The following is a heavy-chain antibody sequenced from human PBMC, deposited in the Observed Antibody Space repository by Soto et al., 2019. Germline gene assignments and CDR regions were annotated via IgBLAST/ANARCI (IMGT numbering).Heavy chain of an antibody. CDR2: IWNDGSSK. D-gene: IGHD3-3*01. J-gene: IGHJ6*04. Sequence: QVQLVESGGGVVQPGRSLRLSCAASGFTFSTYGMHWVRQAPGKGLEWVADIWNDGSSKYYADSVNGRFTISRDNSKSTLYLQINSLGAEDTALYYCAREGFWSGSPNYYYGMDVWGKGTTVTVSS. CDR1: GFTFSTYG. CDR3: AREGFWSGSPNYYYGMDV. V-gene: IGHV3-33*01.